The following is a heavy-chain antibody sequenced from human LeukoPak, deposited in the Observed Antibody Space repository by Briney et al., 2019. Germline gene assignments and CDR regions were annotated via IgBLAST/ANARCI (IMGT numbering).Heavy chain of an antibody. J-gene: IGHJ4*02. V-gene: IGHV1-2*02. CDR3: ARETTEADDY. Sequence: ASVKVSCKASGYTFNIHYIHWVRQAPGQGLEWVGWINSNSGATQYAQKFQGRVTMTTDTSITTVYMELSRLTSDDTAVYYCARETTEADDYWGQGTLVTVSS. CDR2: INSNSGAT. D-gene: IGHD1-1*01. CDR1: GYTFNIHY.